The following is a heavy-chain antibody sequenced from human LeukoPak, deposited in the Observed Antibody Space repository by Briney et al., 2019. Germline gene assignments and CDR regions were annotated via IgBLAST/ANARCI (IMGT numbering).Heavy chain of an antibody. J-gene: IGHJ3*02. Sequence: ASVKVSCKASGYTFTDYYMHWVRQAPGQGLEWMGWINPNSGGTNYAQKFQGRVTMTRDTSISTAYMELSRLRSDDTAVYYCAREVLLVRVGTTNAFDIWGQGTMLTVSS. CDR3: AREVLLVRVGTTNAFDI. V-gene: IGHV1-2*02. CDR2: INPNSGGT. CDR1: GYTFTDYY. D-gene: IGHD1-26*01.